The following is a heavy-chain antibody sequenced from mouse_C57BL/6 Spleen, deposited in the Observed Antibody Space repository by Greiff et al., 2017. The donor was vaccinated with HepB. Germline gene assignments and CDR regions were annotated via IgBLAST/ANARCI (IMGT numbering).Heavy chain of an antibody. D-gene: IGHD5-1-1*01. CDR2: ISYDGSN. CDR1: GYSITSGYY. CDR3: ARGVPIPQYDFDY. V-gene: IGHV3-6*01. J-gene: IGHJ2*01. Sequence: DVQLQESGPGLVKPSQSLSLTCSVTGYSITSGYYWNWIRQFPGNKLEWMGYISYDGSNNYNPSLKNRISITRDTSKNQFFLKLNSVTTEDTATYYCARGVPIPQYDFDYWGQGTTLTVSS.